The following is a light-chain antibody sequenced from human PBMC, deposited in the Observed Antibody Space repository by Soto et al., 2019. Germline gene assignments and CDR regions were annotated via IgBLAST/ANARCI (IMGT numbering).Light chain of an antibody. CDR3: QQYGSSGT. CDR1: QSVGHNY. J-gene: IGKJ1*01. V-gene: IGKV3-20*01. Sequence: EIVMTQSPATLSVSPGDRATLSCRASQSVGHNYLAWYQQKPGQAPRLLIYGASSRATGIPDRFSGSGSGADFTLTISRLEPEDFAVYYCQQYGSSGTFGQGTKVDIK. CDR2: GAS.